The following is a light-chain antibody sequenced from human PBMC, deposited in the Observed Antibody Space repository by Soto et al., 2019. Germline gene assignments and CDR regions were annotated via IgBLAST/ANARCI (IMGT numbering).Light chain of an antibody. CDR1: QSFSSN. Sequence: EIVMTQSPATLSVSPGERATLSCRASQSFSSNLAWYQQKPGQAPRLLIYDTSTRATSVPARFSGSGSGTEFTLTISILQSEDFAVYYCQQYNDWPLTFGGGTKVEIK. J-gene: IGKJ4*01. CDR2: DTS. V-gene: IGKV3-15*01. CDR3: QQYNDWPLT.